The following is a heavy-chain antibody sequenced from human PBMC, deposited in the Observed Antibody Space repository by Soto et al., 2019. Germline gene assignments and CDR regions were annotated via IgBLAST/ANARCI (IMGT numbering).Heavy chain of an antibody. CDR1: GFTFSSYG. V-gene: IGHV3-33*01. Sequence: QVQLVESGGGVVQPGRSLRLSCAASGFTFSSYGMHWVRQAPGKGLEWVAVIWYDGSNKYYADSVKGRFTISRDNSKNTLYLQMNSRRAEETAVYYCARDGGIMLFPAQDVSETYYFSGMDVW. CDR3: ARDGGIMLFPAQDVSETYYFSGMDV. J-gene: IGHJ6*01. CDR2: IWYDGSNK. D-gene: IGHD2-21*01.